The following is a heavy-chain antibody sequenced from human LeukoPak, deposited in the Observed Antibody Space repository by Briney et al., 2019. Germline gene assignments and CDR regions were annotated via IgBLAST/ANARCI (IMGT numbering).Heavy chain of an antibody. CDR2: ISAY. J-gene: IGHJ4*02. D-gene: IGHD3-22*01. CDR3: ARRFNYYDSSGYYEGFYFDY. CDR1: GYTFTSYG. V-gene: IGHV1-18*01. Sequence: ASVKVSCKASGYTFTSYGISWVRQAPGQGHEWMGWISAYAQKFQGRVTMTTDTSTSTAYMELRSLRSDDTAVYYCARRFNYYDSSGYYEGFYFDYWGQGTLVTVSS.